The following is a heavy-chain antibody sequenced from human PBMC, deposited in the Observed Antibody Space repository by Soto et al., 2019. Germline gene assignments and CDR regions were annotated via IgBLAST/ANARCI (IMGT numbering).Heavy chain of an antibody. CDR2: ISAYNGNT. D-gene: IGHD3-22*01. CDR3: ARDLREERTTGYYDSSGYFPFDY. V-gene: IGHV1-18*01. Sequence: ASVKVSCKASGYTFTSYGISWVRQAPGQGLEWMGWISAYNGNTNYAQKLQGRVTMTTDTSTSTAYMEPRSLRSDDTAVYYCARDLREERTTGYYDSSGYFPFDYWGQGTLVTVSS. CDR1: GYTFTSYG. J-gene: IGHJ4*02.